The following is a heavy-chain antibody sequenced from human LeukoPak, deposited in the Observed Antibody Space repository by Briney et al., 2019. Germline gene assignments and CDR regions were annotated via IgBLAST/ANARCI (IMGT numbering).Heavy chain of an antibody. J-gene: IGHJ5*02. Sequence: PVKVSCKASGGTFSSYAISWVRQAPGQGLEWMGRIIPIFGTANYAQKFQGRVTITTDESTSTAYMELSSLRSEDTAVYYCARSSSSWYEGPPFDPWGQGTLVTVSS. D-gene: IGHD6-13*01. CDR3: ARSSSSWYEGPPFDP. V-gene: IGHV1-69*05. CDR2: IIPIFGTA. CDR1: GGTFSSYA.